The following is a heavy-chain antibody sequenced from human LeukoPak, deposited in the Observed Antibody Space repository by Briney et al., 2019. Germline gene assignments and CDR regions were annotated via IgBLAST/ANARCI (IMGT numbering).Heavy chain of an antibody. CDR3: AILKRWYGEGNFAY. J-gene: IGHJ4*02. D-gene: IGHD3-10*01. Sequence: GGSLRLSCAASGFTVSGNYMSWVRQPPGKGLEWVSVIYSGGTTFYADSVKGRFTISRDNSKNTLYLQMNSLRADDTAVYYCAILKRWYGEGNFAYWGQGTLVTVSS. CDR1: GFTVSGNY. CDR2: IYSGGTT. V-gene: IGHV3-53*01.